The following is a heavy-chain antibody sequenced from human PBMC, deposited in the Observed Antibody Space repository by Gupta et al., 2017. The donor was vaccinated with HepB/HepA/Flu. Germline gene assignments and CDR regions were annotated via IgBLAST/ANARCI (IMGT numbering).Heavy chain of an antibody. Sequence: QVQLQQWGAGLLKPSETLSLTCAVYGGSFSGYYWSWIRQPPGKGLEWIGEINHSGSTNYNPSLKSRVTISVDTSKNQFSLKLSSVTAADTAVYYCARGGGSGSYYNSKAIYYFDYWGQGTLVTVSS. CDR3: ARGGGSGSYYNSKAIYYFDY. J-gene: IGHJ4*02. D-gene: IGHD3-10*01. CDR2: INHSGST. CDR1: GGSFSGYY. V-gene: IGHV4-34*01.